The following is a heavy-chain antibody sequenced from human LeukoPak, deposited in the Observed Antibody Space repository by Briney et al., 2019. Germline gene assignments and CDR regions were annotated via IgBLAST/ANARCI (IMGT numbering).Heavy chain of an antibody. CDR2: INPNSGGT. CDR1: RYTFTGYY. V-gene: IGHV1-2*02. CDR3: AREVSGDYFGY. J-gene: IGHJ4*02. D-gene: IGHD7-27*01. Sequence: ASVKLSCKASRYTFTGYYMHWVRQAPGQGLERIGWINPNSGGTNYAQKFQGRVTMTRDTSISTAYMELSRLRSEDTAVYYCAREVSGDYFGYWGQGTLVTVSS.